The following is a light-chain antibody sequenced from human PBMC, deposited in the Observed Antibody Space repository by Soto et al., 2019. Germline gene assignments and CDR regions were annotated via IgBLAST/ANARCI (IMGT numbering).Light chain of an antibody. V-gene: IGLV1-44*01. Sequence: QSGLTQPPSASGTAGEGVTISCSGSSSNIGSNSVNWYQQLPGTAPKLLIYSNDRRPSRVPDRFSGSKSGTSASLAISGLQSEDEADYYCAAWDDSLNGYVFGTGTKVTVL. CDR3: AAWDDSLNGYV. CDR2: SND. J-gene: IGLJ1*01. CDR1: SSNIGSNS.